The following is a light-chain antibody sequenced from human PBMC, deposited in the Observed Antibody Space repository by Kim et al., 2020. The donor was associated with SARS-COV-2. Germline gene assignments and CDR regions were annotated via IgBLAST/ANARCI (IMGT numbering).Light chain of an antibody. J-gene: IGKJ2*01. CDR3: LHYGTSLYT. Sequence: SPGVGAPLSGRASQSVGSPYLALFPQKPGQAPRLLIFGASGRATDSPDRFSGGGSGTDSTLTISRLEPDDSAVYFCLHYGTSLYTFGQGTKLEI. CDR1: QSVGSPY. CDR2: GAS. V-gene: IGKV3-20*01.